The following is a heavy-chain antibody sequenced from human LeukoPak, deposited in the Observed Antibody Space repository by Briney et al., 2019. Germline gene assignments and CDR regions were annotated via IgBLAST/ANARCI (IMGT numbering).Heavy chain of an antibody. Sequence: GGSLRLSCAASGFTFSSYAMSWVRQAPGKGLEWVSAISGSGGSTYYADSVKGRFTISRDNSKNTLYLQMNSLRAEDTAVYYCARVVSAAGDYSDYWGQGTLVTVSS. D-gene: IGHD6-13*01. CDR2: ISGSGGST. CDR1: GFTFSSYA. CDR3: ARVVSAAGDYSDY. J-gene: IGHJ4*02. V-gene: IGHV3-23*01.